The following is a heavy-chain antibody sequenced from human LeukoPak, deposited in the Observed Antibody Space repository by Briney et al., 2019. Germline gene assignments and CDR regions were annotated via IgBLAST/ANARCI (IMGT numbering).Heavy chain of an antibody. D-gene: IGHD4-23*01. CDR3: ASAGGNGAFYYYYYYGMDV. CDR2: IYTSGST. Sequence: SETLSLTCTVSGGSISSYYWSWIRQPAGKGLEWIGRIYTSGSTNYNPSLKSRVTISVDTSKNQFSLKLSSVTAADTAVYYCASAGGNGAFYYYYYYGMDVWGQGTTVTVSS. J-gene: IGHJ6*02. CDR1: GGSISSYY. V-gene: IGHV4-4*07.